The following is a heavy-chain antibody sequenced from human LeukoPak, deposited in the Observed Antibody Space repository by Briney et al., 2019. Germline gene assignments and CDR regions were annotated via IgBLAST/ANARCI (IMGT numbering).Heavy chain of an antibody. CDR1: GGSISSYY. Sequence: SETLSLTCTVSGGSISSYYWGWIRQPPGKGLEWIGSIYYSGSTYYNPSLKSRVTISVDTSKNQFSLKLSSVTAADTAVYYCARLTVPFAYFDYWGQGTLVTVSS. J-gene: IGHJ4*02. CDR3: ARLTVPFAYFDY. CDR2: IYYSGST. D-gene: IGHD4-17*01. V-gene: IGHV4-39*01.